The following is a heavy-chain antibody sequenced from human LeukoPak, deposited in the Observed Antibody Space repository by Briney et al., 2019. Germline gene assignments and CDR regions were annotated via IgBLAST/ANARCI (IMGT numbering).Heavy chain of an antibody. D-gene: IGHD2-15*01. Sequence: SETLSLTCTVSGGSISSSSYYWGWIRQPPGKGLEWIGSIYYSGSTYYNPSLKSRVTISVDTSKNQFSLKLSSVTAADTAVYYCARPIVVVVHATGPGDAFDIWGQGTMVTVSS. CDR3: ARPIVVVVHATGPGDAFDI. CDR1: GGSISSSSYY. CDR2: IYYSGST. J-gene: IGHJ3*02. V-gene: IGHV4-39*01.